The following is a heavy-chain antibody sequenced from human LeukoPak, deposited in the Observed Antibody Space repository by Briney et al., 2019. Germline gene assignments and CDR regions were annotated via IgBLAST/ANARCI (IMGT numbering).Heavy chain of an antibody. D-gene: IGHD5-18*01. CDR3: SRLRGYSYGYADY. CDR1: GFTFSSYA. Sequence: GGSLRLSCAASGFTFSSYAIHWVRQAPGKGLEWVSYISTSGGTIDYADSVKGRFTISRDNAKNSLYLQMNSLRAEDTAVYYCSRLRGYSYGYADYWGRGTLVTVSS. CDR2: ISTSGGTI. V-gene: IGHV3-48*04. J-gene: IGHJ4*02.